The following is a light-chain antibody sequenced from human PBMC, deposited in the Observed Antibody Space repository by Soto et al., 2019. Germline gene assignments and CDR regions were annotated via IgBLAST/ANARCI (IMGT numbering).Light chain of an antibody. V-gene: IGKV4-1*01. Sequence: DIVMTQSPDSLAVSLGERATINCKSSQSVFYSSNNKNYLAWYQQKPGHPPKLIIYWASTRESGVPERFSGSGSGTDLTLTISSLQSEDGAVYYCQQYYGTPLTFGGGTKVESK. CDR3: QQYYGTPLT. J-gene: IGKJ4*01. CDR2: WAS. CDR1: QSVFYSSNNKNY.